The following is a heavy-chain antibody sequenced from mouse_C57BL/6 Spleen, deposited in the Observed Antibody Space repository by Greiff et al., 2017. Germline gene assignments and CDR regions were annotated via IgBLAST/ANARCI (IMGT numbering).Heavy chain of an antibody. D-gene: IGHD1-1*01. CDR2: IYPRSGNT. V-gene: IGHV1-81*01. CDR1: GYTFTSYG. Sequence: QVQLQQSGAELARPGASVKLSCKASGYTFTSYGISWVKQRTGQGLEWIGEIYPRSGNTYYNEKFKGKVTLTADKSSSTVYMELRSLTSEDSAVYFCARGITTVVAIPRYFDVWGTGTTVTVSS. CDR3: ARGITTVVAIPRYFDV. J-gene: IGHJ1*03.